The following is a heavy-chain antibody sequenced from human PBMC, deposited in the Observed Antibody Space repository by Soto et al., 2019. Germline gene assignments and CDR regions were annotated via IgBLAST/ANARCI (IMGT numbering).Heavy chain of an antibody. Sequence: QVQLVQSGAEVKKPGSSVKVSCKASGGTFSSYTISWVRQAPGQGLEWMGRIIPILGIANYAQKFQGRVTITADKSTSPAYMELSSLRSEDTAVYYCARDLDYGGLFDYWGQGTLVTVSS. CDR2: IIPILGIA. CDR1: GGTFSSYT. V-gene: IGHV1-69*08. CDR3: ARDLDYGGLFDY. D-gene: IGHD4-17*01. J-gene: IGHJ4*02.